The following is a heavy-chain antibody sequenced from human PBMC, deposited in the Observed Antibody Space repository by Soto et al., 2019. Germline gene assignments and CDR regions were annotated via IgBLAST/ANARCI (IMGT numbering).Heavy chain of an antibody. CDR3: AAGGGLPRYY. CDR2: IYHSGST. Sequence: QVQLQESGSGLVKPSQTLSLTCAVSGGPISSGGYSWSWIRQPPGKGLEWIGYIYHSGSTYYNPSVKRRVTLSVDRSKNQFSLKLSSVTAADTAVYYCAAGGGLPRYYWGQGTLVTVSS. J-gene: IGHJ4*02. CDR1: GGPISSGGYS. D-gene: IGHD5-12*01. V-gene: IGHV4-30-2*01.